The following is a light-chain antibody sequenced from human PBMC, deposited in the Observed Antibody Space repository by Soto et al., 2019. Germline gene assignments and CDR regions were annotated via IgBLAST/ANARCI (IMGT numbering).Light chain of an antibody. CDR3: QQLRTYPST. J-gene: IGKJ4*01. V-gene: IGKV1-9*01. CDR1: QGIGSH. CDR2: AAS. Sequence: IQLTQSPSSLSASVGDRVTITCRASQGIGSHLAWYQQKPEEAPKLLIFAASTLQSGVPSRFSGSGSGTDFTLTISSLQAEDFATYYCQQLRTYPSTFGGGTKVDIK.